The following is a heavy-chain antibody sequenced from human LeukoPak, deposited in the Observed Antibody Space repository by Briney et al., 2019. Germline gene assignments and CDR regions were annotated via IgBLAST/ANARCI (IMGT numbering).Heavy chain of an antibody. D-gene: IGHD6-13*01. CDR3: ARAYDQYSSSQWGY. Sequence: GGSLRLSCAASGFTFSSYWMSWVRQAPGKGLEWVANIKQDGSEKYYVDSVKGRFTISRDNAKNSLYLQMNSLRAEDTAVYYCARAYDQYSSSQWGYWGQGTLVTVSS. CDR1: GFTFSSYW. CDR2: IKQDGSEK. J-gene: IGHJ4*02. V-gene: IGHV3-7*01.